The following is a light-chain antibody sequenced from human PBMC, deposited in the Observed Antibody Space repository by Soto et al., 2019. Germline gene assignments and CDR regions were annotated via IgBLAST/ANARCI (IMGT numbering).Light chain of an antibody. CDR2: DAS. V-gene: IGKV1-5*01. CDR3: QQSDSTPPA. CDR1: QSISSW. Sequence: DIQMTQSPSALSASVGDRATITCRASQSISSWLAWYQQKPGKAPKLLIYDASTLQSGVPSRYSGSGSGTEFTLTISSLQPEDFATYYCQQSDSTPPAFGQGTKVDNK. J-gene: IGKJ1*01.